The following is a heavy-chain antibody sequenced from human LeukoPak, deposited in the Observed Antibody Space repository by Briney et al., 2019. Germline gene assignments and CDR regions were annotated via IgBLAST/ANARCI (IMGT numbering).Heavy chain of an antibody. J-gene: IGHJ5*02. Sequence: PSETLSLTCAVYGGSFSGYYWSWIRQPPGKGLEWIGYIHYIGSTNYNPSLKSRVTISVDTSKNQFSLKLSSVTAADTAVYYCARVGAYNWFDPWGQGTLVTVSS. CDR3: ARVGAYNWFDP. CDR1: GGSFSGYY. CDR2: IHYIGST. V-gene: IGHV4-59*01. D-gene: IGHD3-10*01.